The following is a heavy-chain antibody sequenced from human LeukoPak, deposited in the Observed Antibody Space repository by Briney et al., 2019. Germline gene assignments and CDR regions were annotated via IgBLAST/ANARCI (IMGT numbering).Heavy chain of an antibody. CDR2: IIPVFHTA. V-gene: IGHV1-69*05. CDR3: ARDYNFYSSHYDDGLDI. D-gene: IGHD1-20*01. J-gene: IGHJ3*02. CDR1: GESFSSHG. Sequence: SVKVSCKTSGESFSSHGISWVRQAPGQGLEWMGGIIPVFHTAKYAQNFQDRLTITTDESTDTVYMELSSLRSEDTAVYYCARDYNFYSSHYDDGLDIWGQGTMDTVSS.